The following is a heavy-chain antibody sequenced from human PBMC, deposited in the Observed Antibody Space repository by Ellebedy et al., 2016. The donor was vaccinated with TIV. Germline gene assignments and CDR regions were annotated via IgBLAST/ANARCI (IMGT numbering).Heavy chain of an antibody. CDR3: ARGDYSGSYTHLYYYYGMDV. CDR1: GFTFSSYS. CDR2: ISSSSSYV. V-gene: IGHV3-21*01. J-gene: IGHJ6*02. D-gene: IGHD1-26*01. Sequence: GGSLRLXXAASGFTFSSYSMNWVRQAPGKGLEGVSSISSSSSYVSYADSAKGRFTISRDNAKNSLYLQMNSLRAEDTAVYYCARGDYSGSYTHLYYYYGMDVWGQGTTVTVSS.